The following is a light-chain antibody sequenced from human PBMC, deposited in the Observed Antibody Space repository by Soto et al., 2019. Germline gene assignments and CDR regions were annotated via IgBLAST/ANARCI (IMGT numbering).Light chain of an antibody. J-gene: IGKJ5*01. Sequence: DIQMTQSPSSLSASVGDRVTITCRASQSIAGYLSWYQQRPGKAPKFLIYSASSLQRGVPSRFSGSGSGTDFSLTINGLQPEDFATYCCQQADSFPVTFGQGTRLEIK. V-gene: IGKV1-39*01. CDR1: QSIAGY. CDR2: SAS. CDR3: QQADSFPVT.